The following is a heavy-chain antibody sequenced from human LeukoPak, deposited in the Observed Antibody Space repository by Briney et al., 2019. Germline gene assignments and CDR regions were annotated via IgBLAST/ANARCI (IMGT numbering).Heavy chain of an antibody. J-gene: IGHJ3*02. CDR3: ARIGLGELSFLPEEAFDI. D-gene: IGHD3-16*02. CDR2: IYFRGST. CDR1: GGSISSGSDY. Sequence: SETLSLTCTVSGGSISSGSDYWSWIRQPAGKGLEWIGRIYFRGSTNYNPSLKSRVTISIDTSKNQFSLNVSSVTAADTAVHYCARIGLGELSFLPEEAFDIWGQGTMVTVSS. V-gene: IGHV4-61*02.